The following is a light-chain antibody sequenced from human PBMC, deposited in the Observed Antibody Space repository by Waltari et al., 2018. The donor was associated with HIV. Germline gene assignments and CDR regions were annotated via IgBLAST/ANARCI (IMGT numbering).Light chain of an antibody. Sequence: LTQPPSASGSLGQSVTISCTGTSSDVGAYNYVSWYQQQPGKAPKLIIYEVSKRPSGVPYRFFGSRSGNTASLTVSGLQAEDEADYYCSSYAGSNTFLLFGGGTKLTVL. CDR3: SSYAGSNTFLL. CDR2: EVS. V-gene: IGLV2-8*01. J-gene: IGLJ2*01. CDR1: SSDVGAYNY.